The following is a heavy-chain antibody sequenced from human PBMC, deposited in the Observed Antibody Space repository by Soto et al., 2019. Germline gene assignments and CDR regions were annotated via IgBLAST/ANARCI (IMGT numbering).Heavy chain of an antibody. CDR3: ARHRDSSGYYGGGWFDP. CDR2: IYYSGST. V-gene: IGHV4-39*01. Sequence: SETLSLTCTVSGGSISSSSYYWGWIRQPPGKGLEWIGSIYYSGSTYYNPSLKSRVTISVDTSKNQFSLKLSSVTAADTAVYYCARHRDSSGYYGGGWFDPWGQGTLVTVSS. D-gene: IGHD3-22*01. J-gene: IGHJ5*02. CDR1: GGSISSSSYY.